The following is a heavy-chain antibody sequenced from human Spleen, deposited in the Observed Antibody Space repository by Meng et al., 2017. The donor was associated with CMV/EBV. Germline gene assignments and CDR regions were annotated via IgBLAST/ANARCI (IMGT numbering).Heavy chain of an antibody. CDR3: PKSGGRGGSILQDYYHFGMDV. CDR1: GFTFNNFA. V-gene: IGHV3-30*02. D-gene: IGHD4-23*01. J-gene: IGHJ6*02. Sequence: GESLKISCAASGFTFNNFAMNWVRQAPGKGLEWVALIRYDGTNKYYADSVKGRFTISRDNSKNTLYLQMNSLRAEDTAVYYCPKSGGRGGSILQDYYHFGMDVWGQGTTVTVSS. CDR2: IRYDGTNK.